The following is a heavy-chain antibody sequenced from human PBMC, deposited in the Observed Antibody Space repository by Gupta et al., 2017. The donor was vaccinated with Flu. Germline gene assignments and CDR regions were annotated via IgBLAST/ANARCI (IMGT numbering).Heavy chain of an antibody. CDR1: GYSFTSYW. J-gene: IGHJ4*01. Sequence: EVQLVQSGAEVKKPGESLKISCKGSGYSFTSYWIGWVRQMPGKGLEWMGIIYPGESDTMYSPAFQGQVTISADKSINTAYVQWRSLKASDTAMYYCARHPQRGGSYESWGQGTLVIVSS. CDR3: ARHPQRGGSYES. D-gene: IGHD1-26*01. CDR2: IYPGESDT. V-gene: IGHV5-51*01.